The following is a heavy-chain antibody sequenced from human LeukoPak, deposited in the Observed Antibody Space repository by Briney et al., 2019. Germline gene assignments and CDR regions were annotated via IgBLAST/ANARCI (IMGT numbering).Heavy chain of an antibody. V-gene: IGHV4-39*01. J-gene: IGHJ3*02. Sequence: SETLSLTCNVSGGSIGGHTFYWDWIRQPPGKGLEWIATIYYNGNTFYNPSLKSRVAISIDMSKSQFSLHLSSVTAADTAIYYCARLTALAGHRGAFDIWGPGAMVTVSS. CDR2: IYYNGNT. D-gene: IGHD6-19*01. CDR1: GGSIGGHTFY. CDR3: ARLTALAGHRGAFDI.